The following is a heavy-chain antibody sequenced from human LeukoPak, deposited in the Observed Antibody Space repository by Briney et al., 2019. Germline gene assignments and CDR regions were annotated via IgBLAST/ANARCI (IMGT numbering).Heavy chain of an antibody. CDR3: ARYSSSWLQSYYYYYGMDV. CDR1: GGSISSGGYY. CDR2: IYYSGSI. D-gene: IGHD6-13*01. V-gene: IGHV4-31*03. Sequence: SETLSLTCTVSGGSISSGGYYWSWIRQHPGKGLEWIRYIYYSGSIYYNPSLKSRVTISVDTSKNQFSLKLSSVTAADTAVYYCARYSSSWLQSYYYYYGMDVWGQGTTVTVSS. J-gene: IGHJ6*02.